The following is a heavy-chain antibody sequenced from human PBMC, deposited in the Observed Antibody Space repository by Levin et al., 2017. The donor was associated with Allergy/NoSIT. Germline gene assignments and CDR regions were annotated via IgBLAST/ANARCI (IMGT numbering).Heavy chain of an antibody. J-gene: IGHJ5*02. V-gene: IGHV1-46*01. CDR2: INPSGGST. CDR1: GYTFTSYY. D-gene: IGHD4-17*01. CDR3: ARDAHYGDATGWFDP. Sequence: ASVKVSCKASGYTFTSYYMHWVRQATGQGLEWMGIINPSGGSTSYAQKFQGRVTMTRDTSTSTVYMELSSLRSEDTAVYYCARDAHYGDATGWFDPWGQGTLVTVSS.